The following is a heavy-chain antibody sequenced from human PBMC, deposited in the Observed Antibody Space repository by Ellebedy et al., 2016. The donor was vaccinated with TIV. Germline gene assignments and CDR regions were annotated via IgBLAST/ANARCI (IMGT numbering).Heavy chain of an antibody. J-gene: IGHJ6*02. CDR1: GGSISSGGYY. V-gene: IGHV4-61*08. CDR2: IYYSGST. CDR3: ASSGIAARRYYYGMDV. D-gene: IGHD6-6*01. Sequence: SETLSLXXTVSGGSISSGGYYWSWIRQHPGKGLEWIGYIYYSGSTNYNPSLKSRVTISVDTSKNQFSLKLSSVTAADTAVYYCASSGIAARRYYYGMDVWGQGTTVTVSS.